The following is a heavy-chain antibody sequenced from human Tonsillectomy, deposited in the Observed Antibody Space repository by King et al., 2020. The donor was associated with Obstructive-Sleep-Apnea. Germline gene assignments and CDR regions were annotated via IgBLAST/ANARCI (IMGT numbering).Heavy chain of an antibody. CDR1: GFTFSSYG. CDR3: AKQLEYYYGMDV. CDR2: ISPDGSNK. J-gene: IGHJ6*02. D-gene: IGHD3-3*01. Sequence: VQLVESGGGVVQPGRSLRLSCAASGFTFSSYGMDWVRQAPGKGLEWVAIISPDGSNKYYADSVKGRCTISRDNSENTLYLQMNSLRAEDTAVYYCAKQLEYYYGMDVWGQGTTVTVSS. V-gene: IGHV3-30*18.